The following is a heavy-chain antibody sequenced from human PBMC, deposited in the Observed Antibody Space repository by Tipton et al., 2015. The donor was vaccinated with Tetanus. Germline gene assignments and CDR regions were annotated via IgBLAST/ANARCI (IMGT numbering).Heavy chain of an antibody. Sequence: TLSLTCNVSGASMSSSSYYWDWIRQPPGKGLEWIGGIYYSGSSYYNPSLESRVTISLDTSKNRFSLKLTSVTAADAAVYYCARHLTYTYTSRYFDYWGLGTLVTVSS. CDR3: ARHLTYTYTSRYFDY. CDR2: IYYSGSS. V-gene: IGHV4-39*01. CDR1: GASMSSSSYY. D-gene: IGHD5-18*01. J-gene: IGHJ4*02.